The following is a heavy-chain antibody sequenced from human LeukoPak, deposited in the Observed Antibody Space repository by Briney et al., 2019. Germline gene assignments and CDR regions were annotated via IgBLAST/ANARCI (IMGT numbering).Heavy chain of an antibody. Sequence: GASVKVSCKASGYTFTSYAINWVRQATGQGLEWMGWINPNSGTTGYAQKFQGRVTITRNTSISTAYMELSSLRSEDTAVYYCARVYRVRFLVWLLPDAPYYYYYCMDVWGKGTTVTVSS. CDR2: INPNSGTT. CDR3: ARVYRVRFLVWLLPDAPYYYYYCMDV. V-gene: IGHV1-8*03. D-gene: IGHD3-3*01. J-gene: IGHJ6*03. CDR1: GYTFTSYA.